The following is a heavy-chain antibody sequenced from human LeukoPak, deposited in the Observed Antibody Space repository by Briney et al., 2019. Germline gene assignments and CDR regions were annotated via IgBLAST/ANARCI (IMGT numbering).Heavy chain of an antibody. CDR2: FYDSGDF. J-gene: IGHJ3*02. V-gene: IGHV4-59*08. Sequence: SQTLSLTCTVSGGSISGHHWTWIRQPPGTGLEWIGYFYDSGDFNYNPSLKSRVTISTDMSNNQFSLRMSSVTAADTAMYYCARLLRPGGRKGDAFDIRGQGTLVTVSS. CDR1: GGSISGHH. CDR3: ARLLRPGGRKGDAFDI. D-gene: IGHD1-26*01.